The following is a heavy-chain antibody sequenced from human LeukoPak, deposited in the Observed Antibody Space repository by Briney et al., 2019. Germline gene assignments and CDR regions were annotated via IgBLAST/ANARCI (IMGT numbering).Heavy chain of an antibody. CDR3: ARVSGWYWFDH. CDR2: ISSDGRIT. D-gene: IGHD6-19*01. Sequence: GGSLRLSCEGSGYTFSSYAMHWVRQAPGKGLEYVAAISSDGRITYYANFVKGRFTISRDNSKNTLYLQMGSLRTEDMAVYYCARVSGWYWFDHWGQGTLATVSS. V-gene: IGHV3-64*01. J-gene: IGHJ5*02. CDR1: GYTFSSYA.